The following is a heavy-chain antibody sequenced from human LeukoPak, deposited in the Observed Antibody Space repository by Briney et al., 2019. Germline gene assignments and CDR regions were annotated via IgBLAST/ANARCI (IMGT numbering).Heavy chain of an antibody. V-gene: IGHV5-51*01. CDR3: ARCGSGSYYKPPYYYYGMDV. Sequence: GESLKISCKGSGYSFTSYWIGWVRQMPGKGLEWMGIIYPGDSDIRYSPSFQGQVTISADKSISTAYLQWSSLKASDTAMYYCARCGSGSYYKPPYYYYGMDVWGQGTTVTVSS. CDR2: IYPGDSDI. CDR1: GYSFTSYW. D-gene: IGHD3-10*01. J-gene: IGHJ6*02.